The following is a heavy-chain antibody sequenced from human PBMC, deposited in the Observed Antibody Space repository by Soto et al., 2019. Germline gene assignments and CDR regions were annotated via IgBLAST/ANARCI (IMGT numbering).Heavy chain of an antibody. Sequence: GRSRGLSGVASGFSVDKYAMRRVGQAPGKRHGRVSALKIDGSSTYYAASVNYRCIISSDNSKNTLYLQLNSLRAEDTAVYYCAQLRLMTFSHKHYFNHCGRGTLVTFSS. V-gene: IGHV3-23*01. J-gene: IGHJ4*02. D-gene: IGHD3-16*01. CDR1: GFSVDKYA. CDR3: AQLRLMTFSHKHYFNH. CDR2: LKIDGSST.